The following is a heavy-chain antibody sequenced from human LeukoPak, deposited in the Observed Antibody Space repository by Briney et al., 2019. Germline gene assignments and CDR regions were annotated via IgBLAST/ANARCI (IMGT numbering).Heavy chain of an antibody. Sequence: PGGSLRLSCAASGFTFSSYWMSWVRQAPGKGLEWVANIKQDGSEKYYVDSVKGRFTISRDNAKNSLYLQMNSLRAEDTAVYYCARDLKNDRSSSWDYWGQGTLVTVSS. J-gene: IGHJ4*02. V-gene: IGHV3-7*01. CDR2: IKQDGSEK. CDR3: ARDLKNDRSSSWDY. CDR1: GFTFSSYW. D-gene: IGHD6-13*01.